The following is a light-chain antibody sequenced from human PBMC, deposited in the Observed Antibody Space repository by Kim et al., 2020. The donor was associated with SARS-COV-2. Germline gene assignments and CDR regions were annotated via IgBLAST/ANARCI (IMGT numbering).Light chain of an antibody. CDR2: FNN. CDR3: AARDDSLNGYI. Sequence: GQRVPITCSGSSSNIGTNPVYWYQLLPGTAPKVLIYFNNERPSGVPDRFSGSKSGTSASLAISGLQADDEADYYCAARDDSLNGYIFGSGTKVTVL. CDR1: SSNIGTNP. J-gene: IGLJ1*01. V-gene: IGLV1-44*01.